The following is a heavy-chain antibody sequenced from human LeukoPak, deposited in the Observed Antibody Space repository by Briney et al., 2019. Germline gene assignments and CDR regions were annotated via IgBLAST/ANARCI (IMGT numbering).Heavy chain of an antibody. CDR3: ARGFIRYGFKGYLDY. CDR2: INHSGST. D-gene: IGHD3/OR15-3a*01. V-gene: IGHV4-34*01. J-gene: IGHJ4*02. Sequence: SETPSLTCAVYGGSFSGYYWSWIRQPPGKGLEWIGEINHSGSTNYNPSLKSRVTISVDTSKNQFSLKLSSVTAADTAVYYCARGFIRYGFKGYLDYWGQGTLVTVSS. CDR1: GGSFSGYY.